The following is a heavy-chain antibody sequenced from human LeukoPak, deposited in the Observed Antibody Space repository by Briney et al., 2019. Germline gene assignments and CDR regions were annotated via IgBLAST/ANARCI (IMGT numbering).Heavy chain of an antibody. Sequence: GGSLRLSCAASRFTFSNAWMSWVRQAPGKGLEWVAVISYDGTIKYYTDSVKGRFTISRDNSKNTLYLQVNSLRAVDTAVYYCANYGDRYYFDHWGQGTLVTVSS. V-gene: IGHV3-30*18. CDR2: ISYDGTIK. J-gene: IGHJ4*02. D-gene: IGHD4-17*01. CDR3: ANYGDRYYFDH. CDR1: RFTFSNAW.